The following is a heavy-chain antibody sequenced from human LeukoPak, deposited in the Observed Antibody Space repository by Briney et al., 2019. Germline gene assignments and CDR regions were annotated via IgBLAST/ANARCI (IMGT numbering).Heavy chain of an antibody. CDR2: ISYDGSNK. V-gene: IGHV3-30-3*01. Sequence: PGGSLRLSCAASGCTFSSYAMHWVRQAPGKGLEWVAVISYDGSNKYYADSVKGRFTISRDNSKNTLYLQMNSLRAEDTAVYYCARDGPHYSVRIFDYWGQGTLVTVSS. D-gene: IGHD4-11*01. J-gene: IGHJ4*02. CDR3: ARDGPHYSVRIFDY. CDR1: GCTFSSYA.